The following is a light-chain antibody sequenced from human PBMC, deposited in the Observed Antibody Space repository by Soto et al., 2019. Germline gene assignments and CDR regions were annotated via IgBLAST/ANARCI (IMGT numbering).Light chain of an antibody. V-gene: IGLV2-11*01. J-gene: IGLJ1*01. CDR1: SSDVGGYNY. Sequence: QSVLTQPRSVSGSPGQSVTISCTGTSSDVGGYNYVSWYQQHPGKAPKLMIYDIIKRPSGVPDRFSGSKSGNTASLTISGLQAEDDADYYCFSYADSSTVAVFGTGTKVTVL. CDR3: FSYADSSTVAV. CDR2: DII.